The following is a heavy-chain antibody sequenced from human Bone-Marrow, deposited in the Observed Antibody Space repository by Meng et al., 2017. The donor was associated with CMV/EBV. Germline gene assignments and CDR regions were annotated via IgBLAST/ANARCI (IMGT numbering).Heavy chain of an antibody. Sequence: GFTFSSYAMSWVRQAPGKGLEGVSAISGSGGSTYYADSVKGRFTISRDNSKNTLYLQMNSLRAEDTAVYYCAKDLLEWLPEGDWFDPWGQGTLVTV. D-gene: IGHD3-3*01. CDR1: GFTFSSYA. CDR2: ISGSGGST. J-gene: IGHJ5*02. CDR3: AKDLLEWLPEGDWFDP. V-gene: IGHV3-23*01.